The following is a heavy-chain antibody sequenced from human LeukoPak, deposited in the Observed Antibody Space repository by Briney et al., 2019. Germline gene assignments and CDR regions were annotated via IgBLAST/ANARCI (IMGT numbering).Heavy chain of an antibody. CDR1: GGSFSTYY. Sequence: SETLSLTCTVSGGSFSTYYWSWIRQPPGKGLEWIGHIYYSGSTNYNPSLKSRVTISVDTSKNQFSLKLSSVTAADTAVYYCARHPPSRSGYEIDYWGQGTLVTVSS. CDR3: ARHPPSRSGYEIDY. J-gene: IGHJ4*02. V-gene: IGHV4-59*08. CDR2: IYYSGST. D-gene: IGHD3-3*01.